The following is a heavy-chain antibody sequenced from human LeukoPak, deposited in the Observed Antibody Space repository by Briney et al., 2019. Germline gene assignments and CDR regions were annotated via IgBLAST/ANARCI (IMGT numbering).Heavy chain of an antibody. J-gene: IGHJ6*02. CDR2: IIPIFGTA. Sequence: SVKVSCKASGGTFSSYAISWVRQAPGQGLEWMGGIIPIFGTANYAQKFQGRVTITADESTSTAYMELSSLRSEDTAVYYCAGERGGNAGAGIHYYYGKGLLGQGTTVTVSS. D-gene: IGHD6-13*01. CDR3: AGERGGNAGAGIHYYYGKGL. CDR1: GGTFSSYA. V-gene: IGHV1-69*13.